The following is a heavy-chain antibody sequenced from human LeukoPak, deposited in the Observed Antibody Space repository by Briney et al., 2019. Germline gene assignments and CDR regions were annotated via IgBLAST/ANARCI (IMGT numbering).Heavy chain of an antibody. D-gene: IGHD6-6*01. V-gene: IGHV1-18*01. CDR1: GYTLTSYG. CDR2: ISAYNGNT. CDR3: ARVDGSSSFNGFDP. Sequence: RASVKVSCKASGYTLTSYGISWVRQAPGQGLEWMGWISAYNGNTNYAQKLQGRVTMTTDTSTSTAYMELRSLRSDDTAVYYCARVDGSSSFNGFDPWGQGTLVTVSS. J-gene: IGHJ5*02.